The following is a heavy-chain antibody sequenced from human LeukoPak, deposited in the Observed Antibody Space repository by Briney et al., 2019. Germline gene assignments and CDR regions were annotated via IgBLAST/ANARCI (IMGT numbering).Heavy chain of an antibody. CDR3: ARHGLDWFDP. J-gene: IGHJ5*02. V-gene: IGHV4-59*08. CDR1: GGSISSYY. CDR2: IYYSGST. D-gene: IGHD5/OR15-5a*01. Sequence: PSETLSLTCTVSGGSISSYYWSWIRQPPGKGLEWIGYIYYSGSTNYNPSLKSRVTISVGTSKNQFSLKLSSVTAADTAVYYCARHGLDWFDPWGQGTLVTVSS.